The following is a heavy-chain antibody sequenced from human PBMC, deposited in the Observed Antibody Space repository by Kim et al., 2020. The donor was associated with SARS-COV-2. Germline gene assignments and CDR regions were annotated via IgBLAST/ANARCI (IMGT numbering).Heavy chain of an antibody. J-gene: IGHJ4*01. Sequence: GGSLRLSCAASGFTFDDYAMHWVRQAPGKGLECVSGISWNSGSIGYADSVKGRFTISRDNAKNSLYLQMNSLRAEDTALYYCAKADGISVVVAFYFDYWG. CDR3: AKADGISVVVAFYFDY. V-gene: IGHV3-9*01. CDR2: ISWNSGSI. CDR1: GFTFDDYA. D-gene: IGHD2-15*01.